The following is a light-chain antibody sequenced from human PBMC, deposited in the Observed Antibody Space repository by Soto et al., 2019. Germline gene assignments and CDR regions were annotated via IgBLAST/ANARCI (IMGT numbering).Light chain of an antibody. CDR2: GAS. J-gene: IGKJ5*01. CDR3: QQYDNWPPT. Sequence: IVLTQSPGTLSLSPGERATLSCRASQSVSRRYLAWYQQKPGQAPRLLIYGASTRATDIPARFSGSGSGTEFTLTISSLQSEDFGVYYCQQYDNWPPTFGQGTRLEI. V-gene: IGKV3-15*01. CDR1: QSVSRRY.